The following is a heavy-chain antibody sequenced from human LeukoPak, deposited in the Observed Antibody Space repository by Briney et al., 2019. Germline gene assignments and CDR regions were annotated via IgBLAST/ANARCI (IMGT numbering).Heavy chain of an antibody. J-gene: IGHJ5*02. CDR3: ARAGYTASHYWLDP. V-gene: IGHV4-4*07. CDR2: IYTTGTT. CDR1: GGSVNSYY. Sequence: SETLSLTCSVSGGSVNSYYWSWIRQPAGKGLEWIGRIYTTGTTNYNPSLRSRVTMSVDTSKSQFSLTLTSVTAADTAVYFCARAGYTASHYWLDPWGHGMLVSVSS. D-gene: IGHD5-18*01.